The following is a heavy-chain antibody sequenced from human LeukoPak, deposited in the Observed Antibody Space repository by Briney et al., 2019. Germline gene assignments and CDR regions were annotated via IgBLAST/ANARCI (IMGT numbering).Heavy chain of an antibody. CDR2: INPNSGGT. V-gene: IGHV1-2*02. J-gene: IGHJ4*02. Sequence: GASVWVSCKASGYTFTGYYMHWVRQAPGQGLEWMGWINPNSGGTNYARKFQGRVTMTRDTSISTAYMELSRLRSDDTAVYYCARHLAIFGVVDLTDSGFDYWGQGTLVTVSS. CDR1: GYTFTGYY. D-gene: IGHD3-3*01. CDR3: ARHLAIFGVVDLTDSGFDY.